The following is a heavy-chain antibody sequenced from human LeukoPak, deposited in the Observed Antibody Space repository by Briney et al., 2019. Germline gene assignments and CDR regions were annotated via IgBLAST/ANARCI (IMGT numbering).Heavy chain of an antibody. CDR3: ARARYYYDSSGYCYFDY. J-gene: IGHJ4*02. Sequence: GRSLRLSCAASGFTFSSYGMHWVRQAPGKGLEWVAVIWYDGSNKYYADSVKGRFTISRDNSKNTLYLQMNSLRAEDTAVYYCARARYYYDSSGYCYFDYWGQGTLVTVSS. CDR1: GFTFSSYG. D-gene: IGHD3-22*01. CDR2: IWYDGSNK. V-gene: IGHV3-33*01.